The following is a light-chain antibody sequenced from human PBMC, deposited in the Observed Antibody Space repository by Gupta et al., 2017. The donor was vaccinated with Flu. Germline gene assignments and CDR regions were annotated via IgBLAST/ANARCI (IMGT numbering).Light chain of an antibody. J-gene: IGKJ1*01. CDR1: QSISVY. V-gene: IGKV1-5*03. CDR2: KAS. Sequence: TITCRASQSISVYLAWYHQKSGKAPIRLIYKASHKAYHLEGETPPRFMGSGSGTEFSLTISGLQPDDFATYYCQYYDGDSWTFGPGTKVEI. CDR3: QYYDGDSWT.